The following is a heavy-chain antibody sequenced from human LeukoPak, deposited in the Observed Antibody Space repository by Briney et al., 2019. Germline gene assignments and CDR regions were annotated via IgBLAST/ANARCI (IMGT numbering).Heavy chain of an antibody. CDR1: NVSISSGSHY. CDR3: ARLARSSWYFDY. V-gene: IGHV4-61*02. D-gene: IGHD6-13*01. CDR2: IYTSGST. Sequence: SETLSLTCTVSNVSISSGSHYWNWIRQPAGKGLEWIGRIYTSGSTNYNPSLKSRVTMSVDTSKNQFSLKLSSVTAADTAVYYCARLARSSWYFDYWGQGTLVTVSS. J-gene: IGHJ4*02.